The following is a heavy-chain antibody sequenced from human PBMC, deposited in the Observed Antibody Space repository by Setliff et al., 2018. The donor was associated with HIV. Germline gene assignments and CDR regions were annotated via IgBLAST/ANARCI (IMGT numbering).Heavy chain of an antibody. CDR1: GGSISSYY. Sequence: PSETLSLTCTVSGGSISSYYWSWIRQPAGKGLEWIGRIYTSGSTNYNPSLKSRVTIPVDTSKNQFSLRLTSVTAADTAVYYCARLSSGPYSGGGYFYYMDVWGKGTTVTVSS. D-gene: IGHD3-22*01. J-gene: IGHJ6*03. CDR2: IYTSGST. V-gene: IGHV4-4*07. CDR3: ARLSSGPYSGGGYFYYMDV.